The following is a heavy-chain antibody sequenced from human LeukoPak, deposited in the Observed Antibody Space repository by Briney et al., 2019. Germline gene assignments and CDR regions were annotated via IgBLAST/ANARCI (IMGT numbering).Heavy chain of an antibody. J-gene: IGHJ4*02. V-gene: IGHV3-7*01. CDR1: GFTFSSYW. CDR3: ARGVPYASWSGPHYSDY. D-gene: IGHD3-3*01. CDR2: IKQDGSQK. Sequence: GGSLRLSCAASGFTFSSYWMSWVRQAPGKGLEWVANIKQDGSQKYYVDSVKGRFSISRDNAKNSLYLQMNGLRAEDTAVYYCARGVPYASWSGPHYSDYWGQGTLVTVSS.